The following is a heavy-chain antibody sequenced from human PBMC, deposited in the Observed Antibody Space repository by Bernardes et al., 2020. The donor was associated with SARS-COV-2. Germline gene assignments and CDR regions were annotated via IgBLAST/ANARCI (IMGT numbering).Heavy chain of an antibody. CDR3: ARDGANSDIDY. V-gene: IGHV3-30*03. Sequence: GGSLRLSCAASGFTFSSYGMHWVRQAPGKGLEWVALISYDGSIKYYADSVKGRFTISRDNPKNTLFLQMNSLRAEDTAVFYCARDGANSDIDYWGQGTLVTVSS. J-gene: IGHJ4*02. CDR2: ISYDGSIK. D-gene: IGHD7-27*01. CDR1: GFTFSSYG.